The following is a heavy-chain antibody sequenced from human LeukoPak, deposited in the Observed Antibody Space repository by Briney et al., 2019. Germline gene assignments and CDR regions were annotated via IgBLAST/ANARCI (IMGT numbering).Heavy chain of an antibody. D-gene: IGHD4-17*01. V-gene: IGHV4-34*01. CDR3: ARLEPVTTGIDY. CDR1: GGSFSGYY. Sequence: PSETLSLTCAVYGGSFSGYYWSWLRQPPGKGLEWIGEINHSGSTNYNPSLKSLVTIPVDTSKHPFSLKLRSVTPADAAVYYCARLEPVTTGIDYWGQGTLVTVSS. J-gene: IGHJ4*02. CDR2: INHSGST.